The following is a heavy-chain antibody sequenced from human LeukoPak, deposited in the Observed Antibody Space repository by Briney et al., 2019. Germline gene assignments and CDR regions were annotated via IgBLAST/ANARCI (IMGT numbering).Heavy chain of an antibody. CDR3: ARDNYYGSGYSYYFDY. CDR1: GFTFSDYY. Sequence: GGSLRLSCAASGFTFSDYYMSWVRQAPGKGLEWVSSISSSSSYIYYADSVKGRFTISRDNAKNSLYLQMNSLRAEDTAVYYCARDNYYGSGYSYYFDYWGQGTLVTVSS. V-gene: IGHV3-21*01. D-gene: IGHD3-10*01. J-gene: IGHJ4*02. CDR2: ISSSSSYI.